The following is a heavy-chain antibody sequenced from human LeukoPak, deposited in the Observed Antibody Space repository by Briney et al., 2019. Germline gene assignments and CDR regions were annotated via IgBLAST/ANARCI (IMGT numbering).Heavy chain of an antibody. J-gene: IGHJ4*02. CDR1: GFTFSSYS. Sequence: GGSLRLSCAASGFTFSSYSMNLVRQAPGKGLEWVSSISSSSSYIYYADSVKGRFTISRDNAKNSLYLQMNSLRAEDTAVYYCARGQLIAVAEIDYWGQGTLVTVSS. D-gene: IGHD6-19*01. V-gene: IGHV3-21*01. CDR3: ARGQLIAVAEIDY. CDR2: ISSSSSYI.